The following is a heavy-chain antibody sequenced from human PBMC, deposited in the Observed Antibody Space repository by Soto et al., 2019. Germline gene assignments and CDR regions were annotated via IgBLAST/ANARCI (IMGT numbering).Heavy chain of an antibody. V-gene: IGHV3-21*01. J-gene: IGHJ4*02. CDR1: GFSFSTYA. Sequence: GGSLRLSCAASGFSFSTYAINWVRQAPGKGLEWVSSISSTSSHIFYADSVKGRFTISRDNTMNSLFLQMNSLRAEDAAVYYCVRESCSSTNARCRGDYWGQGTLVTVSS. CDR2: ISSTSSHI. CDR3: VRESCSSTNARCRGDY. D-gene: IGHD2-2*01.